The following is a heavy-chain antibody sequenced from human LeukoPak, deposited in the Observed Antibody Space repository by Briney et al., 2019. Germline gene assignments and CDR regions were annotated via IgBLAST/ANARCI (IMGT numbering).Heavy chain of an antibody. V-gene: IGHV3-23*01. CDR1: GFTFSSYW. CDR3: AKVLDWNYGGGYYFDY. CDR2: ISGSGGST. J-gene: IGHJ4*02. Sequence: GGSLRLSCAASGFTFSSYWMSWVRQAPGKGLEWVSAISGSGGSTYYADSVKGRFTISRDNSKNTLYLQMNSLRAEDTAVYYCAKVLDWNYGGGYYFDYWGQGTLVTVSS. D-gene: IGHD1-7*01.